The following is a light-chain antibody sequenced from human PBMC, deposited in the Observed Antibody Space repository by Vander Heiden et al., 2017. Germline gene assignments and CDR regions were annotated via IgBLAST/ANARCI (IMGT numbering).Light chain of an antibody. CDR2: GNN. CDR1: RPNIGAGYA. Sequence: TISCTGSRPNIGAGYAVHWYSQLPGPAPKLLINGNNNRPSWGPDRFSGAKSCTSASLAITWLQAEEEAEYYYQSYDSSLSVPDVFGGGTKLTVL. V-gene: IGLV1-40*01. J-gene: IGLJ2*01. CDR3: QSYDSSLSVPDV.